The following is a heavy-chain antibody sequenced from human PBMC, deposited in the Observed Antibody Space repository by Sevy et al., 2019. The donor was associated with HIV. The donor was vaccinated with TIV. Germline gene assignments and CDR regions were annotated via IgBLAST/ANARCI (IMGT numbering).Heavy chain of an antibody. Sequence: ASVKVSFKASGGPFNTYAISWVRQAPGQGLEWMGGIIPIFGTENYAQNFQGRVAITADESTTTVFMELSSLGSEDTAVYYCARGGGLGNCGGGSCYSGNYWGQGTLVTVSS. D-gene: IGHD2-15*01. V-gene: IGHV1-69*13. J-gene: IGHJ4*02. CDR3: ARGGGLGNCGGGSCYSGNY. CDR2: IIPIFGTE. CDR1: GGPFNTYA.